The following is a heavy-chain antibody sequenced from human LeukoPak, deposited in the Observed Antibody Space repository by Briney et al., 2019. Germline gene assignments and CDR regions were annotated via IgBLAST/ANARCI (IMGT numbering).Heavy chain of an antibody. D-gene: IGHD3-22*01. Sequence: SETLSLTCTVSGGSISSSSYHWGWIRQPPGKGLEWIGTIYYGGSTYYNPSLKSRVTISVDTSKKQFSLKLTSVTAAGAAVYYCARLGDYYDSSGYFDAFDIWGQGTMVTV. CDR3: ARLGDYYDSSGYFDAFDI. CDR1: GGSISSSSYH. J-gene: IGHJ3*02. V-gene: IGHV4-39*01. CDR2: IYYGGST.